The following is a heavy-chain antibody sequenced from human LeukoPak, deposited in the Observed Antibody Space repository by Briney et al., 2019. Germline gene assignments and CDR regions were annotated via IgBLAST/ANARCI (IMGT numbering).Heavy chain of an antibody. CDR3: ARMVELRWFGELSDYYFDH. J-gene: IGHJ4*02. CDR2: IYYSGST. V-gene: IGHV4-59*01. D-gene: IGHD3-10*01. Sequence: SETLSLTCTVSGGSISSYYWSWIRQPPGKGLEWIGYIYYSGSTNYNPSLKSRVTIPVDTSKNQFSLKLSSLTAADTAVYYCARMVELRWFGELSDYYFDHWGQGTLVTVSS. CDR1: GGSISSYY.